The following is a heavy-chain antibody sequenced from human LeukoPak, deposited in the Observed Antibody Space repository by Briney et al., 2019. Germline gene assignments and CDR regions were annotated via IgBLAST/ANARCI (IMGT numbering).Heavy chain of an antibody. J-gene: IGHJ4*02. CDR3: VRSFSGTHFES. Sequence: PSETLSLTCSVSGGSISSYYWSWIRQPAGKGLEWIGRIYTSGTTNYNPSLKSRVTMSVDTSKNQFSLKLNSVTAADTAVYYCVRSFSGTHFESWGQGTLVTVSS. D-gene: IGHD5-12*01. CDR1: GGSISSYY. V-gene: IGHV4-4*07. CDR2: IYTSGTT.